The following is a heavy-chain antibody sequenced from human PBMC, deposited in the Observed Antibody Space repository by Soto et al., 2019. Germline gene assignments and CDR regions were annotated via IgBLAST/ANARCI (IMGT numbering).Heavy chain of an antibody. CDR1: GFIFSDQY. J-gene: IGHJ2*01. CDR2: IRNKANSYTR. Sequence: EGQLVESGVGLVQPGGSLRLSCAASGFIFSDQYMDWVRQAPGKGLEWVGRIRNKANSYTREYAASVKGRFTISRDDSNHARYLQMNILKTEDSALDYCARELAVATYVDLWFLGNLVTVSS. CDR3: ARELAVATYVDL. V-gene: IGHV3-72*01. D-gene: IGHD2-15*01.